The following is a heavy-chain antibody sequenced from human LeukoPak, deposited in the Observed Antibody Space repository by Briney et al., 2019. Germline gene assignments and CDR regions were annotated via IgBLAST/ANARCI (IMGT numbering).Heavy chain of an antibody. CDR1: GFTFSSYG. CDR3: AKGGIVPAAIGSQIDI. Sequence: PGGSLRLSCAASGFTFSSYGMHWVRQAPGKGLEWVAFIRYDGSNKYYADSVKGRFTISRDNSKNTLYLQMNSLRAEDTAVYYCAKGGIVPAAIGSQIDIWGQGTMVTVSS. V-gene: IGHV3-30*02. J-gene: IGHJ3*02. D-gene: IGHD2-2*01. CDR2: IRYDGSNK.